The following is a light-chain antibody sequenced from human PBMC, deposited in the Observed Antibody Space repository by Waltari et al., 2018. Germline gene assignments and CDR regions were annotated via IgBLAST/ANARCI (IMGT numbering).Light chain of an antibody. CDR1: QTNDVY. CDR2: AAS. J-gene: IGKJ2*01. Sequence: DIQMTQSPSSLSASVGDTVTISCRASQTNDVYLKWYQQQPGKAPNLLIYAASTLLIGVPSRFSGFGSETEFTLTITGLQPEDFATYYCQQSLDSPYTFGQGTRLEI. V-gene: IGKV1-39*01. CDR3: QQSLDSPYT.